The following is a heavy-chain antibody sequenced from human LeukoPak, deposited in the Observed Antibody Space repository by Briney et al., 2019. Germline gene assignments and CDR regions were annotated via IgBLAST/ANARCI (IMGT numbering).Heavy chain of an antibody. D-gene: IGHD6-19*01. Sequence: GGSLRLSCAASGLTFSSYSMNCVRQAPGKGLEWISYISSGGGGTYYADSVKGRFTISRDNARNSLYLQMNSLRDEDTAVYFCARARSSGWVIDSWGQGTLVTVSS. CDR1: GLTFSSYS. CDR3: ARARSSGWVIDS. CDR2: ISSGGGGT. J-gene: IGHJ4*02. V-gene: IGHV3-48*02.